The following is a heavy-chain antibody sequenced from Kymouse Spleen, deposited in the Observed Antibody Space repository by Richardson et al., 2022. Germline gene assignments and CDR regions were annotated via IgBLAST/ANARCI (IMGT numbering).Heavy chain of an antibody. CDR3: ARGPGYYGSGSYPLSYYYGMDV. D-gene: IGHD3-10*01. V-gene: IGHV3-13*01. Sequence: EVQLVESGGGLVQPGGSLRLSCAASGFTFSSYDMHWVRQATGKGLEWVSAIGTAGDTYYPGSVKGRFTISRENAKNSLYLQMNSLRAGDTAVYYCARGPGYYGSGSYPLSYYYGMDVWGQGTTVTVSS. CDR1: GFTFSSYD. CDR2: IGTAGDT. J-gene: IGHJ6*02.